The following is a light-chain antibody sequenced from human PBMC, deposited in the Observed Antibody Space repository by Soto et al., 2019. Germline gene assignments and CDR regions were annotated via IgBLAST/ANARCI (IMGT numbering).Light chain of an antibody. CDR3: QQRNVWPPIT. CDR1: QSVDRY. J-gene: IGKJ5*01. V-gene: IGKV3-11*01. CDR2: DAY. Sequence: VVLTQLPATLLWPHGATATLSCRASQSVDRYVAWYQQKVGQAPRLLIYDAYTRATGVGGRFTGSVSATDFSLTINNLEPEDFALYYCQQRNVWPPITFGQGTRLEIK.